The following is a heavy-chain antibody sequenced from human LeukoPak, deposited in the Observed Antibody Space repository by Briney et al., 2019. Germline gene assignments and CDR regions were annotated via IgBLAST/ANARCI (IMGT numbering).Heavy chain of an antibody. CDR1: GFTFSGFS. CDR2: IKQDGSER. CDR3: ARVRAGTFDY. J-gene: IGHJ4*02. D-gene: IGHD6-13*01. Sequence: GGSLRLSCAASGFTFSGFSMSWVRQSPTKGLEWVANIKQDGSERYYVDSVKGRFTISRDNAKNSLSLQMNNLRVEDTAVYYCARVRAGTFDYWGQGTLVTVSS. V-gene: IGHV3-7*01.